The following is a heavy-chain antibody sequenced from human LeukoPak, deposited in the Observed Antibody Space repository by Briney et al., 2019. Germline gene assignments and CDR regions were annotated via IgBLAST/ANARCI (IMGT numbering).Heavy chain of an antibody. Sequence: ASVKVSCKASGGTFSSYTISWGRQAPGQGLEWRGRIIPILGIENYAQKFQGRVTITADKSTSTAYMELSSLRSEDTAVYYCATRIAVAGDRAFDIWGQGTMVTVSS. CDR2: IIPILGIE. D-gene: IGHD6-19*01. CDR1: GGTFSSYT. CDR3: ATRIAVAGDRAFDI. V-gene: IGHV1-69*02. J-gene: IGHJ3*02.